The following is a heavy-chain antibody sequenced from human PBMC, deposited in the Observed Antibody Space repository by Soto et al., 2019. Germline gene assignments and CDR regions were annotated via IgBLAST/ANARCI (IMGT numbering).Heavy chain of an antibody. CDR2: FSGSGGGT. CDR3: AKEGFDYGGSDF. Sequence: EVQLLESGGGLVQPGGSLRLSCATSGFTFSTHAMNWVRQAPGKGLEWVSGFSGSGGGTYYAESVKGRFTISRDKSKNTLYLQMNSLRAEDTAVYYCAKEGFDYGGSDFWGQGTLVTVSS. D-gene: IGHD4-17*01. J-gene: IGHJ4*02. V-gene: IGHV3-23*01. CDR1: GFTFSTHA.